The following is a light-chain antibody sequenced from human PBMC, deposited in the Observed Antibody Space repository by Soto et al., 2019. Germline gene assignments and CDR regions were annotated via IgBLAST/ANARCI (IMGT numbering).Light chain of an antibody. J-gene: IGKJ1*01. Sequence: DIQMTQSPSTLPASLGDRVTITCRASQSISSWLAWYQQKPGKAPKLLSYKASSLESGVPSRSSGSGSGTEFTLTINSLQPDDFATYYCQQYHIYSGTFGQGTKVDIK. CDR3: QQYHIYSGT. CDR2: KAS. CDR1: QSISSW. V-gene: IGKV1-5*03.